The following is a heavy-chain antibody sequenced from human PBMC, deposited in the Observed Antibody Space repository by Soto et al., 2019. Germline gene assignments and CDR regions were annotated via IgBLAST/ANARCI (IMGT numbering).Heavy chain of an antibody. CDR1: GGSSSSGGYY. J-gene: IGHJ4*02. CDR2: IYYSGRT. CDR3: ARTKDYSSSLDY. V-gene: IGHV4-31*03. Sequence: SVTLSLTCTVSGGSSSSGGYYWTWIRQHPGKGLEWIGCIYYSGRTYYNPSLKSRLTISVDTSKRQFSLKLSSVTAADTAIYYCARTKDYSSSLDYWGQGALVTVSS. D-gene: IGHD6-6*01.